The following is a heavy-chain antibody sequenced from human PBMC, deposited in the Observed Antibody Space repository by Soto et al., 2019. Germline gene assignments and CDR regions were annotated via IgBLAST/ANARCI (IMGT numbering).Heavy chain of an antibody. Sequence: GWSLRLSCTFSVFAFNNYGINWVRQAPGKGLEWVSSISKGDYTYYSDSVKGRFTISRDNAKNSVSLQMNTLRVEDTAVYYCAREDSIIIPAVSDFWGQGTLVTVSS. CDR1: VFAFNNYG. CDR2: ISKGDYT. J-gene: IGHJ4*02. V-gene: IGHV3-21*01. D-gene: IGHD2-2*01. CDR3: AREDSIIIPAVSDF.